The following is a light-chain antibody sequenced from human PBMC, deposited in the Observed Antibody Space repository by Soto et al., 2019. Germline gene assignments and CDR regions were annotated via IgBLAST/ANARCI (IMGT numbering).Light chain of an antibody. CDR2: DVN. CDR3: QSYTNSGTYV. J-gene: IGLJ1*01. CDR1: SSDIGTYSF. V-gene: IGLV2-14*03. Sequence: QSALTQAASVSGFPGQSITISCTGTSSDIGTYSFVSWYQQHPAKAPKLVIYDVNNRPSGVSDRFSGSKSGHTASLTISGLQTEDEADYYCQSYTNSGTYVFGSGTKLTVL.